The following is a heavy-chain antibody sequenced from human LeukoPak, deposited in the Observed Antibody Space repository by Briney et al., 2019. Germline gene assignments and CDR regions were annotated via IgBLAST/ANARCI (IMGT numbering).Heavy chain of an antibody. D-gene: IGHD1-26*01. J-gene: IGHJ6*02. V-gene: IGHV4-59*01. CDR3: ARDQRTVGYYGMDV. CDR2: IYYSGST. CDR1: GGSISGNH. Sequence: SETLSLTCTVSGGSISGNHWSWVRRPPGKGLKWIGYIYYSGSTNYNPSLKSRVTISVDTSMNQFSLKLRSVTAADTAVYYCARDQRTVGYYGMDVWGRGTTVTVSS.